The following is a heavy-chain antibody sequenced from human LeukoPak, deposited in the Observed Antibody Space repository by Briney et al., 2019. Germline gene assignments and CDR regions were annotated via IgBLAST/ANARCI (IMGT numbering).Heavy chain of an antibody. Sequence: GGSLRLSCAASEFTFSNYAMNWVRQAPGKGLEGVSTISGSGGSTNYADSVKGRFTISRDNSKNTLYLQINSLRGEDTAVYYCAKDSTYCSGGSCYLPDTLDIWGQGTMVTVSS. CDR2: ISGSGGST. D-gene: IGHD2-15*01. CDR1: EFTFSNYA. V-gene: IGHV3-23*01. CDR3: AKDSTYCSGGSCYLPDTLDI. J-gene: IGHJ3*02.